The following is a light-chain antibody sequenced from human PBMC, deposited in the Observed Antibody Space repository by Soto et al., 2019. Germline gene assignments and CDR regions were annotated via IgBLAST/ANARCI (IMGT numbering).Light chain of an antibody. J-gene: IGKJ5*01. CDR3: QQYHNWPIT. Sequence: ETVMAQSPATLSVSPGETATLSCRASQNVYTNLAWYQQKPGQAPRLVLYGASTRATGVPARFSGSGSGTELNLTISSLQAEDFAVYYCQQYHNWPITFGQGTRLE. CDR1: QNVYTN. CDR2: GAS. V-gene: IGKV3-15*01.